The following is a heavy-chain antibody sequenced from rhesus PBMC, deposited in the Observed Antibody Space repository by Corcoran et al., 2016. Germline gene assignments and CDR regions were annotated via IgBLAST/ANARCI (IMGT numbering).Heavy chain of an antibody. Sequence: EVQLVESEGGLAKPGGSLRLSCAASGFTFSDYYMDWVRQAPGKGLEWGSGISIGGGTKWYADSVNGIFTISRENAKNTLYFQMNSLRAEDAVVYYCARDGNWNDAPFDYWGQGVLVTVSS. CDR1: GFTFSDYY. D-gene: IGHD1-7*02. J-gene: IGHJ4*01. CDR2: ISIGGGTK. CDR3: ARDGNWNDAPFDY. V-gene: IGHV3-178*01.